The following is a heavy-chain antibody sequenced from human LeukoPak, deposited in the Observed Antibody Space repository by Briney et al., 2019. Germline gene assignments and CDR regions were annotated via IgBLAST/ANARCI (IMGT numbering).Heavy chain of an antibody. CDR1: GGSFSGYY. CDR2: INHSGST. CDR3: ARGPSRYGSGSRVDY. D-gene: IGHD3-10*01. V-gene: IGHV4-34*01. Sequence: SETLSLTCAVYGGSFSGYYWSWIRQPPGKGLEWIGEINHSGSTNYNPSLKSRVTISVDTSKNQFSLKLSSVTAADTAVYYCARGPSRYGSGSRVDYWGQGTLVTVSS. J-gene: IGHJ4*02.